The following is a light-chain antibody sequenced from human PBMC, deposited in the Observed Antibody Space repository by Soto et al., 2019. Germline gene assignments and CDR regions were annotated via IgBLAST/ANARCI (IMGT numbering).Light chain of an antibody. CDR1: QSVSSSY. J-gene: IGKJ5*01. V-gene: IGKV3-20*01. CDR3: QQYGSSSLVI. CDR2: GAS. Sequence: EIVLTQSPGTLSLSPGERATLSCRASQSVSSSYLAWYQKKPGQAPRLLIYGASSRATGIPDRFSGSGSGTDFTLTISRLEPEDFAVYYCQQYGSSSLVIFGQGTRLEIK.